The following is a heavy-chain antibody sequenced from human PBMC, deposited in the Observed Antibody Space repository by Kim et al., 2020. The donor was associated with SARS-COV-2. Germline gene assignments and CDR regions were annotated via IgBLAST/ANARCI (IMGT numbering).Heavy chain of an antibody. V-gene: IGHV4-39*01. D-gene: IGHD3-3*01. CDR1: GGSISSSSYY. CDR2: INYSGNT. J-gene: IGHJ5*02. CDR3: ARLGYDSWTGHTYFDP. Sequence: SETLSLTCTVSGGSISSSSYYWGWLRQPPGQELEWIGSINYSGNTYYNPSIKRRVTISVDTSKNQFSLKLSSVTAADTAVYDCARLGYDSWTGHTYFDPWGQGTLVTVSS.